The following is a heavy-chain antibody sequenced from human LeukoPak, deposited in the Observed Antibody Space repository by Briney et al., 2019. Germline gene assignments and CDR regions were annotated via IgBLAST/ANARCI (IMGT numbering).Heavy chain of an antibody. CDR3: ARDLMVGAAPFDY. D-gene: IGHD2-8*01. J-gene: IGHJ4*02. CDR1: GFTFSSYS. Sequence: GGSLRLSCAASGFTFSSYSMNWVRQAPGKGLEWVSYISSSSSTIYYADSVKGRFTISRDNAKNSLYLQMNSLRAEDTAVYYCARDLMVGAAPFDYWGQGTLVTVSS. CDR2: ISSSSSTI. V-gene: IGHV3-48*01.